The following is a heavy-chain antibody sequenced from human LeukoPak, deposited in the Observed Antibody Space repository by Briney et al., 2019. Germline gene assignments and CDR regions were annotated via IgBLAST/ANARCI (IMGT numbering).Heavy chain of an antibody. J-gene: IGHJ4*02. CDR3: ARELGENYDFWSGYYTLDY. Sequence: PSETLSLTCTVSGGSISSGSYCWSWIRQPAGKGLEWIGRIYTSGSTNYNPSLKSRVTMSVDTSKNQFSLKLSSVTAADTAVYYCARELGENYDFWSGYYTLDYWGQGTLVTVSS. CDR2: IYTSGST. CDR1: GGSISSGSYC. V-gene: IGHV4-61*02. D-gene: IGHD3-3*01.